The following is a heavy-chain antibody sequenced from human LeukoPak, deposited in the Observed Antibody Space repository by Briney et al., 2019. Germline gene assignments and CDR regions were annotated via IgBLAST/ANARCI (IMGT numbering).Heavy chain of an antibody. CDR2: ISSSSSTI. Sequence: PGGSLSLSCAASGSTFSSYSMNWVGQAPGKWLEWFSYISSSSSTIYYADSVKGRFTISRDNAKNSMYLQMNSLRAEDTAVYYCASLYSSSWYVVDYWGQGTLVTVSS. CDR3: ASLYSSSWYVVDY. D-gene: IGHD6-13*01. V-gene: IGHV3-48*01. CDR1: GSTFSSYS. J-gene: IGHJ4*02.